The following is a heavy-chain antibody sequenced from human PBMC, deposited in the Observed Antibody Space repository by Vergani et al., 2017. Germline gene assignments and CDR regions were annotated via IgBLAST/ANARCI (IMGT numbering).Heavy chain of an antibody. D-gene: IGHD2-15*01. CDR3: AGGQTYESESYLKVAATRGRGWYYYYGMDV. CDR1: GYTFTGYY. J-gene: IGHJ6*02. CDR2: INPNSGGT. Sequence: QVQLVQSGAEVKKPGASVKVSCKASGYTFTGYYMHWVRQAPGQGLEWMGWINPNSGGTNYAQKFQGWVTMTRDTSISTAYMELSRLRSDDTAVYYCAGGQTYESESYLKVAATRGRGWYYYYGMDVWGQGTTVTVSS. V-gene: IGHV1-2*04.